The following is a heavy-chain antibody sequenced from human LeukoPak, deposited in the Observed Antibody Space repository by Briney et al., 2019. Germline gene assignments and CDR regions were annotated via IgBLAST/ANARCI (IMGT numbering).Heavy chain of an antibody. CDR1: GFTFSSSA. D-gene: IGHD1-14*01. Sequence: GGSLRLSCAASGFTFSSSAMNWVRQAPGKGLEWVGRIKSKTDGGTTDYAAPVKGRFTISRDDSKNTLYLQMNSLKTEDTAVYYCTTAYNQYYYGMDVWGQGTTVTVS. V-gene: IGHV3-15*07. CDR3: TTAYNQYYYGMDV. J-gene: IGHJ6*02. CDR2: IKSKTDGGTT.